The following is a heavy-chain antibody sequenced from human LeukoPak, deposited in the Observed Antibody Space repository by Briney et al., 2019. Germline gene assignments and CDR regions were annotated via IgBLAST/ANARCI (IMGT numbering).Heavy chain of an antibody. V-gene: IGHV4-34*01. D-gene: IGHD2-2*01. J-gene: IGHJ4*02. CDR3: ARGLGVGDIVVVAAAMRYFDY. CDR1: GGSFSGYY. CDR2: INHSGST. Sequence: SETLSLTCAVYGGSFSGYYLSWIRQPPGKGLEWIGEINHSGSTNYNPSLKSRVTISVDTSKNQFSLKLSSVPAADAAVYYCARGLGVGDIVVVAAAMRYFDYWGQGTLVTVSS.